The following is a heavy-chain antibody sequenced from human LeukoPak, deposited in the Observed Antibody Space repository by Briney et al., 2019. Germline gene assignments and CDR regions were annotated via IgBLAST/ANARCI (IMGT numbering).Heavy chain of an antibody. J-gene: IGHJ4*02. CDR3: AAREMATTDY. Sequence: SETLSLTCTVSGGSISSSSCYWGWLRQPPGTGLEWIGSIYYSGSTYYNPSLKSRVTISVDTSQNQFSLKLSSVTAADTAVYYCAAREMATTDYWGQGTLVTVSS. V-gene: IGHV4-39*01. CDR1: GGSISSSSCY. D-gene: IGHD5-24*01. CDR2: IYYSGST.